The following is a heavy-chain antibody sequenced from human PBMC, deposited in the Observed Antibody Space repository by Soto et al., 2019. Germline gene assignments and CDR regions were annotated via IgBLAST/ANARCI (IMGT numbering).Heavy chain of an antibody. V-gene: IGHV4-61*01. CDR3: AREFSNSPEAFDY. CDR2: IYHTGRT. CDR1: GGSVNSDYYY. Sequence: PSETLSLTCTVSGGSVNSDYYYWSWIRQPPGKGLEWIGYIYHTGRTNYNPSLASRVTISIDTSRNQFSLELSAVTAADTAVFYCAREFSNSPEAFDYWGQGALVTVS. J-gene: IGHJ4*02. D-gene: IGHD1-1*01.